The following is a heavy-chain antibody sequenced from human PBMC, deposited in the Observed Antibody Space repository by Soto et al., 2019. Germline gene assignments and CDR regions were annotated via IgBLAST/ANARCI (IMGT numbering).Heavy chain of an antibody. V-gene: IGHV3-23*01. CDR3: AMCGASNTCIPTGFDP. Sequence: PGGSLRLSGAVSGFTFSNNAMAGVRQSPGKGRDYVSSITVNGVSTYYAHSVKGRFTIARDNSKNTLYVQMNSLTAEDTAIYYCAMCGASNTCIPTGFDPWGQGTLVTVSS. J-gene: IGHJ5*02. CDR2: ITVNGVST. CDR1: GFTFSNNA. D-gene: IGHD2-15*01.